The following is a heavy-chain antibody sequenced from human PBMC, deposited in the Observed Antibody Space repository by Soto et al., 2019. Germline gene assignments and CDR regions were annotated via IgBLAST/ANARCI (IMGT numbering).Heavy chain of an antibody. V-gene: IGHV3-23*01. D-gene: IGHD2-2*01. CDR1: GFTFSTYA. Sequence: EVQLLESGGGLVQPGGSLRLSCTASGFTFSTYAMSWVRQAPGKGLAWVSTISDSGSTYYADSVKGRFTISRDNSKNTLYLEMNSLRAEDTAVYYCTKDKGGRYCSRTSCLYSFDYWCQGTLVPVSS. J-gene: IGHJ4*02. CDR3: TKDKGGRYCSRTSCLYSFDY. CDR2: ISDSGST.